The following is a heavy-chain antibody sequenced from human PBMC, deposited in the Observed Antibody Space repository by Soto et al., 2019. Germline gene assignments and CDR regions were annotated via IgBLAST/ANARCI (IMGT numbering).Heavy chain of an antibody. CDR3: ARGLLRYFDWLNGGGYYYGMDV. CDR1: GDSVSSNSAA. J-gene: IGHJ6*02. Sequence: PSQTLSLTCAISGDSVSSNSAAWNWIRQSPSRGLEWLGRTYYRSKWYNDYAVSVKSRITINPDTSKNQFSLQLNSVTPEDTAVYYCARGLLRYFDWLNGGGYYYGMDVWGQGTTVTVSS. V-gene: IGHV6-1*01. D-gene: IGHD3-9*01. CDR2: TYYRSKWYN.